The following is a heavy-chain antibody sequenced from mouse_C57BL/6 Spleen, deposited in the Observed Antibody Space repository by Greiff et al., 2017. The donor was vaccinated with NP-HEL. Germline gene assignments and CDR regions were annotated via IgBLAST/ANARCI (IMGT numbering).Heavy chain of an antibody. Sequence: EVQLQQSGAELVKPGASVKLSCTASGFNIKDYYMHWVKQRTEQGLEWIGRIDPEDGDTKYAPKFQGKATITADTSSNTAYLQLSSLTSEDTAVYYCARRGYGSSYANAMDYWGQGTSVTVSS. CDR1: GFNIKDYY. J-gene: IGHJ4*01. D-gene: IGHD1-1*01. CDR2: IDPEDGDT. V-gene: IGHV14-2*01. CDR3: ARRGYGSSYANAMDY.